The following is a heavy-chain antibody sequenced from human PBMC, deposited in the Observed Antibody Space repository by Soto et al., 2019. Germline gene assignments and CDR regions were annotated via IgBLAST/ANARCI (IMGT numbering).Heavy chain of an antibody. CDR3: ARSISSGSFSFGYHGMDV. V-gene: IGHV4-31*03. D-gene: IGHD3-10*01. Sequence: QVQLQESGPGLVKPSQTLLLTCSVSGDSISTASHYWNWIRHLPAKGLEWIGNIYSSGRIYYTPSLQSRATISEDTSTNQFSLTLISVTAADTGVYYCARSISSGSFSFGYHGMDVWGQGTTVTVSS. J-gene: IGHJ6*02. CDR1: GDSISTASHY. CDR2: IYSSGRI.